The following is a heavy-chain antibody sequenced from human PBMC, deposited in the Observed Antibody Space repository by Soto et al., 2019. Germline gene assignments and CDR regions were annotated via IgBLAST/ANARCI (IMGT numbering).Heavy chain of an antibody. Sequence: PGGSLRLSCAASGFTFSSYAMTWVRQAPGKGLEWVSAISGSGDSTYYADSVKGRFAISRDNSNNTLYLQMSSLRAEDTAVYYCAKDRPTTVTASGYFDYWGQGTLVTVSS. CDR1: GFTFSSYA. V-gene: IGHV3-23*01. J-gene: IGHJ4*02. CDR3: AKDRPTTVTASGYFDY. CDR2: ISGSGDST. D-gene: IGHD4-17*01.